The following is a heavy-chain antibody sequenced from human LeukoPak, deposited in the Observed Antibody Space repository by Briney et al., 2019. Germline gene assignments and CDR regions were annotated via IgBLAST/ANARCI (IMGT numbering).Heavy chain of an antibody. J-gene: IGHJ6*03. V-gene: IGHV4-59*01. CDR2: IYDGGST. CDR1: SGSLSYYY. CDR3: ARARMVRGLGLSGYYYYYMDV. Sequence: SETLSLTCTISSGSLSYYYWSWVRQPPGKGLEWIGHIYDGGSTNYNSSLNSRVTISVGTSKNQFSLSLRSVTAADTAVYYCARARMVRGLGLSGYYYYYMDVWGKGTTVTISS. D-gene: IGHD3-10*01.